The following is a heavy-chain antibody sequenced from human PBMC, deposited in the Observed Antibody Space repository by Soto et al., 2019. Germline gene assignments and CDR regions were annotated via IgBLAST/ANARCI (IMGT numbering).Heavy chain of an antibody. CDR2: IYYSGST. D-gene: IGHD5-18*01. CDR1: VGSISSGGYY. Sequence: SETLSLTCTFSVGSISSGGYYWSWIRQHPGKGLEWIGYIYYSGSTYYNPSLKSRVTISVDTSKNQFSLKLSSVTAADTAVYYCARGGYSYGYVDYWGQGTLVTVSS. V-gene: IGHV4-31*03. CDR3: ARGGYSYGYVDY. J-gene: IGHJ4*02.